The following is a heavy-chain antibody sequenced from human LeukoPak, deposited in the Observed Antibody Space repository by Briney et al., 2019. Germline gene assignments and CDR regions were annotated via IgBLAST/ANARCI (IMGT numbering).Heavy chain of an antibody. CDR2: ISGSGGST. Sequence: PGGSLRDSRAASGFTFSRYAMNWVRQAPGKGLEWVSVISGSGGSTHYADSVKGRFTISRDNSKNTLYLQMNSLRAEDTAVYYCAVLRDIVVVVAATRDVAFDICCQGTMVTVSS. D-gene: IGHD2-15*01. J-gene: IGHJ3*02. CDR3: AVLRDIVVVVAATRDVAFDI. V-gene: IGHV3-23*01. CDR1: GFTFSRYA.